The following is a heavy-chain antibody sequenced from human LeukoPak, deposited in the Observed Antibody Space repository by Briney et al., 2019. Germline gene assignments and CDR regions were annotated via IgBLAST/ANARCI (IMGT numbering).Heavy chain of an antibody. V-gene: IGHV4-59*12. D-gene: IGHD2/OR15-2a*01. CDR3: AREVIDNGCFDY. Sequence: SETLSPTCTVSGGSISSYYWSWIRQPPGKDLEWIGYIYYSGTTYYNPSLKSRVTISVDTSKNQFSLKLSSVTAADTAVYYCAREVIDNGCFDYWGQGTLVTVSS. CDR2: IYYSGTT. J-gene: IGHJ4*02. CDR1: GGSISSYY.